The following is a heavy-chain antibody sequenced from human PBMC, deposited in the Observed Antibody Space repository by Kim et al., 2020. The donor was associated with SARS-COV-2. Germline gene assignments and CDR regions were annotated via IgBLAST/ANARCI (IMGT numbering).Heavy chain of an antibody. CDR2: ISYDGSNK. V-gene: IGHV3-30*18. CDR1: GFTFSSYG. D-gene: IGHD6-13*01. CDR3: AKDGPSIAAPPGGYYFDY. J-gene: IGHJ4*02. Sequence: GGSLRLSCAASGFTFSSYGMHWVRQAPGKGLEWVAVISYDGSNKYYADSVKGRFTISRDNSKNTLYLQMNSLRAEDTAVYYCAKDGPSIAAPPGGYYFDYWGQGTLVTVSS.